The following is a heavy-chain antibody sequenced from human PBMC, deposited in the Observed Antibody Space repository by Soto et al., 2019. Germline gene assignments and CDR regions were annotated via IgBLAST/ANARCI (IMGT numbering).Heavy chain of an antibody. CDR1: GGSISIDDCY. J-gene: IGHJ4*02. CDR2: IYYSGST. Sequence: SETLSLTFTASGGSISIDDCYWSWIRQPPGKGLEWIGSIYYSGSTYYNPSLKSRVTISVDTSKNQFSLKLSSVTAADTAVYYCARSSPHSGYYAPCDYWGQG. CDR3: ARSSPHSGYYAPCDY. D-gene: IGHD3-22*01. V-gene: IGHV4-39*01.